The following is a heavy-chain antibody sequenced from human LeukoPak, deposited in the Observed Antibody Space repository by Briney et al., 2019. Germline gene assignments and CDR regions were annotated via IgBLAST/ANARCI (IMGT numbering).Heavy chain of an antibody. Sequence: GESLKISCKGSGYTFTTYWIGWVRQMPGKGLEWLGVIYPGDSNTRYSPSFEGQVTMSADKSINSAFLQLGSLKASDTAMYYCARRGCSATSCHTRAEGSDAFDIWGQGTMVTVSS. V-gene: IGHV5-51*01. CDR3: ARRGCSATSCHTRAEGSDAFDI. D-gene: IGHD2-2*02. J-gene: IGHJ3*02. CDR1: GYTFTTYW. CDR2: IYPGDSNT.